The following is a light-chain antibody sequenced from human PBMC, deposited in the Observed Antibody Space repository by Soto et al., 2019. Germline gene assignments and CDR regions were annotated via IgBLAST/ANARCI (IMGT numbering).Light chain of an antibody. CDR3: QQYNNWPIT. V-gene: IGKV3-15*01. J-gene: IGKJ5*01. Sequence: EIVMTQSPATLSMSPGERATLSCRASQSVSGNLAWYQQKPGQAPRLLIYGASTRATGIPARFSGSGSGTEFTLTISSLQSEDFAVYFCQQYNNWPITFGQGTRLEIK. CDR1: QSVSGN. CDR2: GAS.